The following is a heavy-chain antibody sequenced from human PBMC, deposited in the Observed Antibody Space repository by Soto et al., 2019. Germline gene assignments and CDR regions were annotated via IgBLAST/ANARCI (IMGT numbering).Heavy chain of an antibody. Sequence: QITLKESGPTLVKPAQTLTLTCTFSGFSLSTSGVGVGWIRQPPGKALEWLALIYWDDDKRYSPSLKSRLTITKDTSKNQVVLTMTNMDPVDTATYYCAHNNPLLWPYGMDVWGQGTTVTVSS. CDR3: AHNNPLLWPYGMDV. CDR1: GFSLSTSGVG. CDR2: IYWDDDK. D-gene: IGHD3-16*01. V-gene: IGHV2-5*02. J-gene: IGHJ6*02.